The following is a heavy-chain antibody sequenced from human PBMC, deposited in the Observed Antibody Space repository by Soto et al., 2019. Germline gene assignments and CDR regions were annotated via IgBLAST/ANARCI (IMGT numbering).Heavy chain of an antibody. V-gene: IGHV3-23*01. Sequence: GGSLRLSCAASGFTFSSYAMSWVRQAPWKGLEWVSAISGSGGSTYYADSVKGRFTISRDNSKNTLYLQMNSLRAEDTAVYYCAKESGKPLYYVYYYYGMDVWGQGTTVTVSS. J-gene: IGHJ6*02. CDR2: ISGSGGST. CDR1: GFTFSSYA. D-gene: IGHD2-8*01. CDR3: AKESGKPLYYVYYYYGMDV.